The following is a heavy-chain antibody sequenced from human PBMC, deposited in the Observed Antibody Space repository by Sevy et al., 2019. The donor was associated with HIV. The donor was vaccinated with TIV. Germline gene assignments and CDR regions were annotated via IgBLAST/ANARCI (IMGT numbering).Heavy chain of an antibody. CDR3: ARDSLEQLVRVAEYYYYGMDV. J-gene: IGHJ6*02. CDR2: ITATGDRT. CDR1: GFNFNTYA. V-gene: IGHV3-23*01. Sequence: GGSLRLSCAASGFNFNTYAMNWVRQTPDKGLEWVSGITATGDRTFYTDSVRGRFTMSRENSKKTVYLQLNNVRAEDTAVYYCARDSLEQLVRVAEYYYYGMDVWGQGTTVTVSS. D-gene: IGHD6-6*01.